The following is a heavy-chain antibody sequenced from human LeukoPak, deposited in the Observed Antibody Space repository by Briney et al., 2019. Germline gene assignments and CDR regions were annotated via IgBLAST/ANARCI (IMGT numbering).Heavy chain of an antibody. J-gene: IGHJ6*03. CDR3: ASNQYSSSYYYYYYYMDV. V-gene: IGHV1-69*05. Sequence: SVKVSCKASGGTFSSYAISWVRQAPGQGLEWMGGIIPIFGTANYTQKFQGRVTITTDESTSTAYMELSSLRSEDTAVYYCASNQYSSSYYYYYYYMDVWGKGTTVTVS. CDR2: IIPIFGTA. CDR1: GGTFSSYA. D-gene: IGHD6-6*01.